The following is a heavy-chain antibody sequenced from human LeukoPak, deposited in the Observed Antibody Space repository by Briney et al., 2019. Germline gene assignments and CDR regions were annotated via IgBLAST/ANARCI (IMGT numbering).Heavy chain of an antibody. CDR2: IRQDGSVK. CDR3: AKGAAAGKVDWFDP. V-gene: IGHV3-7*03. D-gene: IGHD6-13*01. Sequence: GGSLRLSCAASGFNFGTYWMSWVRQAPGKGLEWLANIRQDGSVKFYVDSVKGRFTISRDNAKSSLYLQMNSLRVEDTAVYYCAKGAAAGKVDWFDPWGQGTLVNVSS. CDR1: GFNFGTYW. J-gene: IGHJ5*02.